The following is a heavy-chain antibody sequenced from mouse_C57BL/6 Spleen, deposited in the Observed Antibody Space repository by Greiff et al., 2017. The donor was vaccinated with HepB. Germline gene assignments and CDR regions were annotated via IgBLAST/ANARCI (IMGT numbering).Heavy chain of an antibody. Sequence: VQLQQPGAELVKPGASVKLSCKASGYTFTSYWMHWVKQRPGQGLEWIGMIHPNSGSTNYNEKFKSKATLTVDKSSSTAYMQLSSLTSEDSAVYYCARTVGLLYAMDYWGQGTSVTVSS. CDR1: GYTFTSYW. CDR2: IHPNSGST. D-gene: IGHD1-1*01. J-gene: IGHJ4*01. CDR3: ARTVGLLYAMDY. V-gene: IGHV1-64*01.